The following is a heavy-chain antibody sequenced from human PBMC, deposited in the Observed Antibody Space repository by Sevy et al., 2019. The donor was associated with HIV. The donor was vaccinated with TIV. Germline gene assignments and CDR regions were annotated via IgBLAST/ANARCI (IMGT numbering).Heavy chain of an antibody. J-gene: IGHJ4*02. D-gene: IGHD3-16*01. Sequence: GGSLRLSCAASGFTFSSYALHWFRQAPGKGLEWLAVISHDEILKEYADSVKGRFTISRDSSKNTIYLEMNSLRPEDTAVYYCARDLPHLLPWELSRGSDYWGQGTLVTVSS. V-gene: IGHV3-30*04. CDR2: ISHDEILK. CDR1: GFTFSSYA. CDR3: ARDLPHLLPWELSRGSDY.